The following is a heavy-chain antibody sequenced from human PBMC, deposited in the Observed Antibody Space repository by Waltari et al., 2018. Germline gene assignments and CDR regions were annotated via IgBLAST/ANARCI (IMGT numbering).Heavy chain of an antibody. CDR3: VTAPDDFQIIN. Sequence: QVQLVQSGAEVKKPGASVKVSCRTSGYTFSNYYLNWVRQAPGQGLEWMGRINPYSGGTIYAQKFQGRVTLTRDTSISTAYMELNTLMSDDSGNYYCVTAPDDFQIINWGQGTLVTVSS. D-gene: IGHD2-21*02. J-gene: IGHJ4*02. CDR1: GYTFSNYY. V-gene: IGHV1-2*05. CDR2: INPYSGGT.